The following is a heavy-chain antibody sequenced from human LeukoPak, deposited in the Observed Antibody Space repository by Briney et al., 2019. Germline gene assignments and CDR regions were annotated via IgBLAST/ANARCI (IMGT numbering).Heavy chain of an antibody. Sequence: GGSLRLSCAASGFTFSSYAMHWVRQPPGKGLEWVAVISYDGSNKYYADSVKGRFTISRDNSKNTLYLQMNSLRAEDTAVYYCARVGSSWYFDYWGQGTLVTVSS. V-gene: IGHV3-30*04. D-gene: IGHD6-13*01. CDR1: GFTFSSYA. J-gene: IGHJ4*02. CDR3: ARVGSSWYFDY. CDR2: ISYDGSNK.